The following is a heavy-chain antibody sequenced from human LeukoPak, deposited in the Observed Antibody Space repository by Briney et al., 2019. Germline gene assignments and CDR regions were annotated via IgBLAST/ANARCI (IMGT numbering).Heavy chain of an antibody. CDR1: GGSITNYY. V-gene: IGHV4-4*07. D-gene: IGHD6-13*01. CDR2: IYTSGST. J-gene: IGHJ4*02. Sequence: PSETLSLTCTVSGGSITNYYWSWIRQPAGKGLEWIGRIYTSGSTSYNPSLKSRVTISVDTSKNQFSLKLSSVTAADAAVYYCARHADDSSGWWTIDYWGQGTLVTVSS. CDR3: ARHADDSSGWWTIDY.